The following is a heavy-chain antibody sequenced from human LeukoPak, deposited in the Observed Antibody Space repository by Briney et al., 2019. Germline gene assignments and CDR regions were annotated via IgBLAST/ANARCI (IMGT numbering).Heavy chain of an antibody. CDR1: GFTFSSYW. Sequence: GGSLRLSCAASGFTFSSYWMSWVRQAPGKGLEWVANIKQDGSEKCYVDSVKGRFTISRDNAKNSLYLQMNSLRAEDTAVYYCARDPYSYGYYFDYWGQGTLVTVSS. CDR3: ARDPYSYGYYFDY. CDR2: IKQDGSEK. V-gene: IGHV3-7*01. D-gene: IGHD5-18*01. J-gene: IGHJ4*02.